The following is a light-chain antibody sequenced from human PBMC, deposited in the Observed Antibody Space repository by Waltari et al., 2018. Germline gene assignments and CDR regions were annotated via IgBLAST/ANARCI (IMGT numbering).Light chain of an antibody. CDR2: KAS. Sequence: DIQMTQSPSTLSASVGDRVTITCRASQSISSWLAWYQQKPGKAPKLLIYKASSLESGVPSRVSGSGSGTEFTLTISSLQPDDFATYYCQQYNNYHTFGQGTKLEIK. J-gene: IGKJ2*01. CDR3: QQYNNYHT. CDR1: QSISSW. V-gene: IGKV1-5*03.